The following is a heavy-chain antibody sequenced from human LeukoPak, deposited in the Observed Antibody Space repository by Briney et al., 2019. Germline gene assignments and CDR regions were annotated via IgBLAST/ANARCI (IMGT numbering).Heavy chain of an antibody. CDR3: VKDSRGGGDY. CDR2: ISGGGGSR. J-gene: IGHJ4*02. CDR1: GFTFSSYA. Sequence: GGSLRLSCAASGFTFSSYAMTWVRQAPGKGLEWVSGISGGGGSRYHADSVRGRFTISRDNSKNTLYLQMSSLRTEDTAVYYCVKDSRGGGDYWGQGTLVSVSS. D-gene: IGHD3-10*01. V-gene: IGHV3-23*01.